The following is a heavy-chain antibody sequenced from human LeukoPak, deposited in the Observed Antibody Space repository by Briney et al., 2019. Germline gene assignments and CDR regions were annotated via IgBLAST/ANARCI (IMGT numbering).Heavy chain of an antibody. V-gene: IGHV3-23*01. CDR1: GFTFSNYA. Sequence: GGSLRLSCAASGFTFSNYAMGWVRQAPGGGLQCVSAISGSGGTTYYADSVKGRFTISRDNSTNTAYLQMNSRRAEETAFYYCTKALYGGNTVWGQGTLVTVSS. D-gene: IGHD4-23*01. CDR3: TKALYGGNTV. J-gene: IGHJ4*02. CDR2: ISGSGGTT.